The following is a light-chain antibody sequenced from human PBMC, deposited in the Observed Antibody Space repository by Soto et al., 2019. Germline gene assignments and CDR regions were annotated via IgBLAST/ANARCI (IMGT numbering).Light chain of an antibody. CDR1: QSISSY. Sequence: DIQMTQSPSSLSASVGDRVTITCRASQSISSYLNWYQQKPGTAPKLLIYATSTLQSGVPSRFSGSGSGTDFTLTISNLQPEDFATYYCQQGYNTPVTFGGGTKVEI. CDR2: ATS. CDR3: QQGYNTPVT. V-gene: IGKV1-39*01. J-gene: IGKJ4*01.